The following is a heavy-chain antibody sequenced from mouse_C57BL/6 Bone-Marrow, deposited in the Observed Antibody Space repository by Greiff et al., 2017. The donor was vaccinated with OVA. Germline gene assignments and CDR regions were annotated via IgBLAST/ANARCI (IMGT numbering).Heavy chain of an antibody. V-gene: IGHV6-3*01. J-gene: IGHJ2*01. CDR2: LRLKSDNYAT. CDR3: TSLVTVVATGGDY. Sequence: DVHLVESGGGLVQPGGSMKLSCVASGFTFSNYWMNWVRQSPEKGLEWVAQLRLKSDNYATHYAESVKGRFTISRDDSKSSVYLQMNNLRAEDTGIYYCTSLVTVVATGGDYWGQGTTLTVSS. D-gene: IGHD1-1*01. CDR1: GFTFSNYW.